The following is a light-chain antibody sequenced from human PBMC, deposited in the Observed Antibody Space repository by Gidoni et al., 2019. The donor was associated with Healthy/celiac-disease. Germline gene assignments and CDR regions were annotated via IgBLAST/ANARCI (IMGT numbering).Light chain of an antibody. CDR1: KLGDKY. CDR3: QAWDSSTVV. J-gene: IGLJ2*01. Sequence: SHELTQPPPVSVSPGQTASITCSGDKLGDKYACWYQQKPGQSPVLVSYQDSKRPSGIPVRFSGSNSGNTATLTISGTQAMDEADYYCQAWDSSTVVFGGGTKLTVL. CDR2: QDS. V-gene: IGLV3-1*01.